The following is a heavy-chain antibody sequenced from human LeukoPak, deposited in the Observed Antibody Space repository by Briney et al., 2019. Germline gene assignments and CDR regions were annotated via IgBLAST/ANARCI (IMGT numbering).Heavy chain of an antibody. CDR1: GFSLRTRGMC. V-gene: IGHV2-70*17. CDR2: IDWDDDK. CDR3: ARHNDYNYYFDY. Sequence: SGPALVNPTQTLTLTCTFSGFSLRTRGMCVSWIRQPPGKALEWLARIDWDDDKFYSTSLKTRLTISRDTSKNQVVLTMTNMDPVDTATYYCARHNDYNYYFDYWGQGTLVTVSS. D-gene: IGHD5-24*01. J-gene: IGHJ4*02.